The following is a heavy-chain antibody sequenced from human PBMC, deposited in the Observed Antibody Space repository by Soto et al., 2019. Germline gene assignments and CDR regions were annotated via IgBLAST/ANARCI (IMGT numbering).Heavy chain of an antibody. D-gene: IGHD4-17*01. J-gene: IGHJ4*02. CDR1: GGSISSYY. Sequence: PSETLSLTCTVSGGSISSYYWSWIRQPPGKGLEWIGYIYYSGSTNYNPSLKSRVTISVDTSKNQFSLKLSSVTAADTAVYYCARESYASFDYWGQGTLVTVSS. CDR2: IYYSGST. CDR3: ARESYASFDY. V-gene: IGHV4-59*01.